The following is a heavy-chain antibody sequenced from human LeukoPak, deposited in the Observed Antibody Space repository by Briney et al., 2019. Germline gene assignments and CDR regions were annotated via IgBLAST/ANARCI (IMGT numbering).Heavy chain of an antibody. Sequence: GGPLRLSCAASGFTFSSYWMSWVRQAPGKGLEWVANIKQDGSEIYHVDSVKGRYTISRDNAKNSLYLQMNSLRAEDTAVYYCARGELELNSWGQGTLVTVSS. CDR1: GFTFSSYW. J-gene: IGHJ4*02. CDR2: IKQDGSEI. CDR3: ARGELELNS. D-gene: IGHD1-7*01. V-gene: IGHV3-7*01.